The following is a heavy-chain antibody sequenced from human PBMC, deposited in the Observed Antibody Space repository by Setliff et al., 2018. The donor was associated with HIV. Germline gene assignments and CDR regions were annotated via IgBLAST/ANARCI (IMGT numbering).Heavy chain of an antibody. CDR3: ARGDFDL. CDR1: VFTFNNYG. V-gene: IGHV3-30*02. J-gene: IGHJ2*01. CDR2: IRYDGSQK. Sequence: PGESLKISCAASVFTFNNYGMNWVRQAPGKGLEWVAFIRYDGSQKYYVDSVKGRFTISRDNSKNTLYLQMNSLRPEDTAVYYCARGDFDLWGRGTLVTVSS.